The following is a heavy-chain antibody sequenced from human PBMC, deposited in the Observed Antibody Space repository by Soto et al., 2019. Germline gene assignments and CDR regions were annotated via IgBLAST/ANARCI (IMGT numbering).Heavy chain of an antibody. Sequence: QVQLVESGGGVVQPGASLRLSCVGSGFTFRSYVIHWVRQAPGKGLEWVALTSYDGSNKYYDDSVKGRFNISRDNSRNTVDLHMDSLRLEDTALYYGARWGTTGGLDVWGQGTLVSVSS. J-gene: IGHJ4*02. CDR1: GFTFRSYV. D-gene: IGHD3-16*01. CDR2: TSYDGSNK. V-gene: IGHV3-30*19. CDR3: ARWGTTGGLDV.